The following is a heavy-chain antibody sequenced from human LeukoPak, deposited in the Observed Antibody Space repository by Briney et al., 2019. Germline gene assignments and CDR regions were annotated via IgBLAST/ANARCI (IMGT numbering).Heavy chain of an antibody. CDR3: AEGYSSSENY. CDR1: GFTFSSFG. D-gene: IGHD6-13*01. V-gene: IGHV3-30*02. CDR2: IRYDGSNK. J-gene: IGHJ4*02. Sequence: GGSLRLSCAASGFTFSSFGMHWVRQAPGKGLEWVAFIRYDGSNKYYADSVKGRFTISRDNSKNTLYLQMNSLRAEDTAVYYCAEGYSSSENYWGQGTLVTVSS.